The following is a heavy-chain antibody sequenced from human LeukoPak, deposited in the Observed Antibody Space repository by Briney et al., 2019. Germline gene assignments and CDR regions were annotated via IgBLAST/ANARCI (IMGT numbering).Heavy chain of an antibody. D-gene: IGHD3-10*01. CDR3: ARDRRALWFGEA. Sequence: GGSLRLSCAASGFTFSSYSMNWFRQAPGKGLEWVSYISSSSSTIYYADSVKGRFTVSRDNAKNSLYLQMNSLRAEDTAVYYCARDRRALWFGEAWGQGTLVTVSS. J-gene: IGHJ5*02. CDR2: ISSSSSTI. V-gene: IGHV3-48*01. CDR1: GFTFSSYS.